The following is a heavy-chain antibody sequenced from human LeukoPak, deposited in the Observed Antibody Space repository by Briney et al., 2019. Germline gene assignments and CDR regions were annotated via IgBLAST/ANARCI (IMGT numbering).Heavy chain of an antibody. CDR1: GVSISSYY. J-gene: IGHJ5*02. CDR3: ASVHGSGP. Sequence: SETLSLTCTVSGVSISSYYWSWIRQPPGKGLEWIGYIYYSGSTNYNPSLKSRVTISVDTSKNQFSLKLSSVTAADTAVYYCASVHGSGPWGQGTLVTVSS. CDR2: IYYSGST. V-gene: IGHV4-59*08. D-gene: IGHD3-10*01.